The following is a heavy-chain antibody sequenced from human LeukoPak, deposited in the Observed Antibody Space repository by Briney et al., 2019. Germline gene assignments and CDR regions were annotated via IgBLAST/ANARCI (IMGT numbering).Heavy chain of an antibody. Sequence: GGSLRLSCAASGFTFSSYSMNWVRQAPGKGLEWVSSISSSSYIYYADSVKGRFTISRDNAKNSLYLQMNSLRAEDTAVYYCARDGDYDFWSGYYGVDWFDPWGQGTLVTVSS. D-gene: IGHD3-3*01. CDR2: ISSSSYI. CDR1: GFTFSSYS. V-gene: IGHV3-21*01. CDR3: ARDGDYDFWSGYYGVDWFDP. J-gene: IGHJ5*02.